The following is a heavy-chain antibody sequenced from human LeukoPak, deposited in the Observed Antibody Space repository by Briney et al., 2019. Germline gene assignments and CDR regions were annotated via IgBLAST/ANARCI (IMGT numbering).Heavy chain of an antibody. CDR2: ISYDGSNK. CDR1: GFTFSSYA. CDR3: ASPPGYSSGWRAFDI. D-gene: IGHD6-19*01. Sequence: PGGSLRLSCAASGFTFSSYAMHWVRQAPGKGLEWVAVISYDGSNKYYADSVKGRFTISRDNSKNTLYLQMNSLRAEDTAVYYCASPPGYSSGWRAFDIWGQGTMVTVSS. J-gene: IGHJ3*02. V-gene: IGHV3-30-3*01.